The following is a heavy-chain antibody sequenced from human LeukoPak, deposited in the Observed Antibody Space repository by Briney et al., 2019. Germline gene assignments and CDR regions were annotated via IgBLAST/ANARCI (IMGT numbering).Heavy chain of an antibody. Sequence: GGSLRLSCAASGFTFSSYAMSWVRQAPGKGLEWVSVIYSGGSTYYADSVKGRFTISRDNSKNTLYLQMNSLRAEDTAVYYCARAELWFGELYLDYWGQGTLVTVSS. D-gene: IGHD3-10*01. CDR1: GFTFSSYA. CDR2: IYSGGST. J-gene: IGHJ4*02. CDR3: ARAELWFGELYLDY. V-gene: IGHV3-53*01.